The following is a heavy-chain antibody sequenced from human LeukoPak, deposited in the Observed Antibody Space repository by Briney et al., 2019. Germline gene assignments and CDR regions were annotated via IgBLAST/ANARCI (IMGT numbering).Heavy chain of an antibody. V-gene: IGHV1-18*01. D-gene: IGHD3-22*01. J-gene: IGHJ4*02. CDR1: GYRFTSYG. Sequence: ASVKVSCKASGYRFTSYGITWVRQAPGQGLEWMGWISAYNGNTNYAQKVQGRVTLTTDTSTSTAYMELRSLRSDDTAVYYCAGGRYYYDSSGYYYFDYWGQGTLVTVSS. CDR2: ISAYNGNT. CDR3: AGGRYYYDSSGYYYFDY.